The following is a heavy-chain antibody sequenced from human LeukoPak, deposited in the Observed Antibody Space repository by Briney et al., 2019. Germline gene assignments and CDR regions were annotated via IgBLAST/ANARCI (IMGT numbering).Heavy chain of an antibody. CDR1: GGSISSSSYY. CDR3: ARAIAARDYYYYMDV. CDR2: IYYSGST. J-gene: IGHJ6*03. Sequence: SETLSLTCTVSGGSISSSSYYWGWIRQPPGKGLEWIVSIYYSGSTYYNPSLKSRVTISVDTSKNQFSLKLSSVTAADTAVYYCARAIAARDYYYYMDVWGKGTTVTVSS. D-gene: IGHD6-6*01. V-gene: IGHV4-39*07.